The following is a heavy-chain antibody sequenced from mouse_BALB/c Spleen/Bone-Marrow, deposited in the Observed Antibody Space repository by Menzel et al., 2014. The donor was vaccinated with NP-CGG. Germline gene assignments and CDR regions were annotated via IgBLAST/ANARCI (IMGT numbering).Heavy chain of an antibody. V-gene: IGHV2-9*02. J-gene: IGHJ4*01. CDR2: IWAGGST. D-gene: IGHD2-3*01. Sequence: VQLQQSGPGLVAPSQSLSIPCTVSGFSLTSYSVHWVRQPPGKGLEWLGVIWAGGSTNYNSALMSRLSISKDNSKSQVFLKMSSLQTDDTAMFYCARDDDSYAMDYWGQGTSVTVSS. CDR1: GFSLTSYS. CDR3: ARDDDSYAMDY.